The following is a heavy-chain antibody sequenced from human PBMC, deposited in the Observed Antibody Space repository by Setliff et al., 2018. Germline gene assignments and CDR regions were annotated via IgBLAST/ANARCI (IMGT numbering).Heavy chain of an antibody. D-gene: IGHD3-10*01. Sequence: GGSLRLSCVASGFAISSCWMSWVRQAPGQGLGWVANVNPAGSGKFCVDSGKGRFTISRDNAKNSLYLQMNSLKAEDTAVYYCARDPFGNPVFDPWGQGTLVTVSS. J-gene: IGHJ5*02. V-gene: IGHV3-7*01. CDR2: VNPAGSGK. CDR1: GFAISSCW. CDR3: ARDPFGNPVFDP.